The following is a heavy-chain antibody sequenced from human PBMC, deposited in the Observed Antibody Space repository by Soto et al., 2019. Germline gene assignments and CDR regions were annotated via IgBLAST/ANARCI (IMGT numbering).Heavy chain of an antibody. CDR1: GYTFTRYG. V-gene: IGHV1-18*01. CDR3: AMVDVYVTPSPQDV. CDR2: INTYNGNT. D-gene: IGHD3-16*01. Sequence: QVQLVQSGAEVKNPGASVKVSCKASGYTFTRYGIGWARQAPGQGLGWMGWINTYNGNTNYAQNVQGRVTLTTDTSTSTAYMGLRSLRSNDTAIYYCAMVDVYVTPSPQDVWGQGTTVIVSS. J-gene: IGHJ6*02.